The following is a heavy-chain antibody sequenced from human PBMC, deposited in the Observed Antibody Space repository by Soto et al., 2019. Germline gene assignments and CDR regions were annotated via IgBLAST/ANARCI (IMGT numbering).Heavy chain of an antibody. CDR3: ARGVGYSSGPGVGAFDY. J-gene: IGHJ4*02. CDR2: IYYSGST. CDR1: GGSISSGGYY. V-gene: IGHV4-31*03. D-gene: IGHD6-19*01. Sequence: QVQLQESGPGLVKPSQTLSLTCTVSGGSISSGGYYWSWIRQHPGKGLEWIGYIYYSGSTYYNPSRKGRVTMSVDTSKNQFSLKLSSVTAADTAVYYCARGVGYSSGPGVGAFDYWGQGTLFTVSS.